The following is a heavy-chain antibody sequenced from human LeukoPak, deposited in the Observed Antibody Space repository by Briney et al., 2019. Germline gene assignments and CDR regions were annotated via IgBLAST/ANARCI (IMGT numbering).Heavy chain of an antibody. CDR2: IYYSGST. Sequence: SQTLSLTCTVSGGSISSGDYYWSWIRQPPGKGLEWIGYIYYSGSTYYNPSLKSRVTISVDTSKNQFSLKLSSVTAADTAVYYCARVRAPDSSGWYRWFDPWGQGTLVTVSS. CDR3: ARVRAPDSSGWYRWFDP. J-gene: IGHJ5*02. CDR1: GGSISSGDYY. D-gene: IGHD6-19*01. V-gene: IGHV4-30-4*01.